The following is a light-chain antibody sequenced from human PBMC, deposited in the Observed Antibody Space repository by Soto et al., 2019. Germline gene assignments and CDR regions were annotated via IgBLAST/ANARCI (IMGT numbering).Light chain of an antibody. J-gene: IGLJ3*02. CDR2: EVT. V-gene: IGLV2-8*01. CDR3: SSYAASNNFYFV. CDR1: SSDVVGYNY. Sequence: QSVLTQPPSASGSPGQSVTISCTGISSDVVGYNYVSWYQQYPGRAPKLMIYEVTKRPSGVPDRFSGSKSGNTASLTVSGLQAEDEADYYCSSYAASNNFYFVFGGGTKVTVL.